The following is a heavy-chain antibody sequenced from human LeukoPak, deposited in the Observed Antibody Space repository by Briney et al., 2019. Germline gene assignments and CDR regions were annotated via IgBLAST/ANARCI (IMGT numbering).Heavy chain of an antibody. CDR3: ASLGDIVVVPAAISYYYYYMDV. J-gene: IGHJ6*03. Sequence: GGSLRLSCAASGFTFSSYWMHWVRQAPGKGLVWVSRINSDGSSTSYADSVKGRFTISRDNAKNTLYLQMNSLRAEDTAVYYCASLGDIVVVPAAISYYYYYMDVRGKGTTVTVSS. D-gene: IGHD2-2*02. CDR2: INSDGSST. V-gene: IGHV3-74*01. CDR1: GFTFSSYW.